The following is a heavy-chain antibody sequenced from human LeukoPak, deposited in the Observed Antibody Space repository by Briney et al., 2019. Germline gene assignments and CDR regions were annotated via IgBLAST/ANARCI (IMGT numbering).Heavy chain of an antibody. Sequence: GASVKVSCKASGYTFTGYYMHWVRQAPGQGLEWMGRINPNSGGTNYAQKFQGRVTMTRDTSISTAYMELSRLRSDDTAVYYCAREISYYGSGSYDTNDYWGQGTLVTVSS. D-gene: IGHD3-10*01. CDR3: AREISYYGSGSYDTNDY. V-gene: IGHV1-2*06. CDR2: INPNSGGT. CDR1: GYTFTGYY. J-gene: IGHJ4*02.